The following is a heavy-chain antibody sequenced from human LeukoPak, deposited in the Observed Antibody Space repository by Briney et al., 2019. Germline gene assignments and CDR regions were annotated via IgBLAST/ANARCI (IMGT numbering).Heavy chain of an antibody. Sequence: GRSLRLSCAASGFTFSSHWMHWVRQGPGKGLVGVSFINNDGSITRYADSVKGRFTISRDNAKNTLYLQVNSLRAEDTAVYYCARPIISCSSTSCFAYAFDIWGQGTMVTVSS. CDR2: INNDGSIT. CDR1: GFTFSSHW. V-gene: IGHV3-74*01. CDR3: ARPIISCSSTSCFAYAFDI. D-gene: IGHD2-2*01. J-gene: IGHJ3*02.